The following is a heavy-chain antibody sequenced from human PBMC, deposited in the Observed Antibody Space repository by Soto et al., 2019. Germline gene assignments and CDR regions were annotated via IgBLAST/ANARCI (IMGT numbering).Heavy chain of an antibody. CDR2: IIPIFGTA. D-gene: IGHD2-2*01. Sequence: GASVKVSCKASGGTFSSYAISWVRQAPGQGLEWMGGIIPIFGTANYAQKFQGRVTITADKSTSTAYMELSSLRSEDTAVYYCARDQEYQLLPIRGYYYYGMDVWGQGTTVTVSS. V-gene: IGHV1-69*06. CDR1: GGTFSSYA. J-gene: IGHJ6*02. CDR3: ARDQEYQLLPIRGYYYYGMDV.